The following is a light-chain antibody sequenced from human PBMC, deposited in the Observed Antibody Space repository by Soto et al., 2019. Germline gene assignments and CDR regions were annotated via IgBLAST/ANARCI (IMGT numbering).Light chain of an antibody. Sequence: IVLAQPLGTVSLSPREGGTLSCRASQSVSSCYLAWYQQKPGQAPRLLIYGASSRATGIPARFSGSGSGTEFTLTISSLQSEDFAVYYCQHYHGWPITFGQRPRLAI. CDR3: QHYHGWPIT. V-gene: IGKV3-20*01. J-gene: IGKJ5*01. CDR1: QSVSSCY. CDR2: GAS.